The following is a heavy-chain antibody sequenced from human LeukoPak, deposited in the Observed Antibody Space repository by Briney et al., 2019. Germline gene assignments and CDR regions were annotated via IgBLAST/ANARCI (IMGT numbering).Heavy chain of an antibody. CDR2: IYTSGST. V-gene: IGHV4-4*07. Sequence: SETLSLTCTVSGGSVSSYYWSWIRQPAGKGLEWIGRIYTSGSTNYNPSLKSRVTMSADTSKSRFSVRLTSVTAADTAVYYCARAEPVGPLRVLDYWGQGILVAVSS. D-gene: IGHD1-26*01. CDR3: ARAEPVGPLRVLDY. J-gene: IGHJ4*02. CDR1: GGSVSSYY.